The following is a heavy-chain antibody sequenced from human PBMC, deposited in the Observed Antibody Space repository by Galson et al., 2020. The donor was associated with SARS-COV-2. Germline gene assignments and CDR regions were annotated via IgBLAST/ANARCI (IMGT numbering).Heavy chain of an antibody. CDR2: LSHSGGT. D-gene: IGHD4-17*01. V-gene: IGHV4-30-2*01. CDR1: GTSISSGSYS. CDR3: ARLHYGEYAPEAFDI. Sequence: SETLSLTCAVSGTSISSGSYSWNWIRQPPGQGLEWIGYLSHSGGTYYNPSLKSRVTISGDRSKNQFSLRLSSVTAADTAVYYCARLHYGEYAPEAFDIWGPGTRVTVAS. J-gene: IGHJ3*02.